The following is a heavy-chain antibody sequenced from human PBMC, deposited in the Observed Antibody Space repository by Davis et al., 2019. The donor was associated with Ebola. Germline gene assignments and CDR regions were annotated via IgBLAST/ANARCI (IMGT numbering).Heavy chain of an antibody. V-gene: IGHV2-26*01. Sequence: SGPTLVKPPETLTLTCTVSGFSLSDPRMGVGWIRQPPGKALEWLAHLFSKDKKSFSTSLKNRLTISKDISKSQVVLTMTNMDPVDTATYYCAHRLGDYYDSGGYYYFDYWGQGTLVTVSS. CDR3: AHRLGDYYDSGGYYYFDY. CDR2: LFSKDKK. D-gene: IGHD3-22*01. J-gene: IGHJ4*02. CDR1: GFSLSDPRMG.